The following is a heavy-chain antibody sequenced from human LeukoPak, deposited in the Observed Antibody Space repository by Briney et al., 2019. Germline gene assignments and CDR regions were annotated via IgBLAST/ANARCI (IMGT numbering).Heavy chain of an antibody. CDR2: INAGNGNT. D-gene: IGHD4-17*01. J-gene: IGHJ6*02. Sequence: ASVKVSCKASGYTFTSYAMHWVRQAPGQRLEWMGWINAGNGNTKYSQKFQGRVTITRDTSASTAYMELSSLRSEDTAVYYCARDSLPSDFYGDYGEHYYGMDVWGQGTTVTVSS. CDR1: GYTFTSYA. V-gene: IGHV1-3*01. CDR3: ARDSLPSDFYGDYGEHYYGMDV.